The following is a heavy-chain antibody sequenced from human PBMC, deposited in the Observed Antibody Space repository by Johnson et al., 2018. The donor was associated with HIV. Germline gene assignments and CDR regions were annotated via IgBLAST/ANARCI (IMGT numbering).Heavy chain of an antibody. D-gene: IGHD3-3*01. V-gene: IGHV3-30*18. Sequence: QVQLVESGGGVVQPGRSLRLSCAASGFTFRTYGMHWVRQAPGKGLEWVAVISFDGSNKYYADSVKGLFTISRDNSNNTLYLQMNSLRAEDTAVYYCAKDKFMFLENPVDAFDVWGQGTIVTFSS. J-gene: IGHJ3*01. CDR1: GFTFRTYG. CDR3: AKDKFMFLENPVDAFDV. CDR2: ISFDGSNK.